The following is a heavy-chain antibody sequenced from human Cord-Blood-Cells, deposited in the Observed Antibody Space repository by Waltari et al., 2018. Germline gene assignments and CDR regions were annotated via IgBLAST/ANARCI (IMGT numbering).Heavy chain of an antibody. CDR3: ARVSNLEWLLYIDYYYYMDV. Sequence: QVQLQQWGAGLLKPSETLSLTCAVYGGSFSGYYWSWIRQPPGKGLEWIGEINHSGSTNYNPSLKSRVTISVDTSKNQFSLKLSSVTAADTAVYYCARVSNLEWLLYIDYYYYMDVWGKGTTVTVSS. J-gene: IGHJ6*03. D-gene: IGHD3-3*01. CDR2: INHSGST. CDR1: GGSFSGYY. V-gene: IGHV4-34*01.